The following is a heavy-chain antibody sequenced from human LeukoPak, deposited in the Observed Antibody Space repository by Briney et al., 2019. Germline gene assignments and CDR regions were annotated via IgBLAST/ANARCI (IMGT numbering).Heavy chain of an antibody. CDR3: AAGSESYDSRGYSYYFDY. V-gene: IGHV4-38-2*02. J-gene: IGHJ4*02. Sequence: SETLSLTCTVSGNSISSGYYWGWIRQPPGKGLEWIGIIYHTGTTYYNSSLKSRVTISVDTSKNQFSLKLNFVTAADTAVYYCAAGSESYDSRGYSYYFDYWGQGTLVTVSS. D-gene: IGHD3-22*01. CDR1: GNSISSGYY. CDR2: IYHTGTT.